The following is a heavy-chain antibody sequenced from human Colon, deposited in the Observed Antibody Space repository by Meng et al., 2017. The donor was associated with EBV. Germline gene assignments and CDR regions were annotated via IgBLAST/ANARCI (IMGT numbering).Heavy chain of an antibody. Sequence: QVQLLKSGAEVKEPGDSVRVPCEASGYTFASYGISWLRKSPGQGLEWMGWFVNNVDTYSAQKFQGRVTMTTDTHTSTAFMELRNLRSDDTAVYYCARGTPGRSYSDYWGQGTLVTVSS. CDR2: FVNNVDT. V-gene: IGHV1-18*01. CDR1: GYTFASYG. D-gene: IGHD3-10*01. CDR3: ARGTPGRSYSDY. J-gene: IGHJ4*02.